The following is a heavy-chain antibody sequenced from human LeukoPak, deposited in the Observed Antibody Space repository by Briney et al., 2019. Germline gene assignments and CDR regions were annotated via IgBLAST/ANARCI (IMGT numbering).Heavy chain of an antibody. CDR3: ARGGGLDV. D-gene: IGHD3-16*01. Sequence: GGSLRLSCAASGFTSSSYWMNWARQAPGKGLEWVASINHNGNVNYYVDSVKGRFTISRDNAKNSLYLQMSNLRAEDTAVYFCARGGGLDVWGPGATVTVSS. V-gene: IGHV3-7*03. CDR1: GFTSSSYW. J-gene: IGHJ6*02. CDR2: INHNGNVN.